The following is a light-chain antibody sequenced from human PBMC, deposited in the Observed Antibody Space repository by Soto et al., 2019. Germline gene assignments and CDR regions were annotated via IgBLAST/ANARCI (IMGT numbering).Light chain of an antibody. CDR2: DVS. J-gene: IGLJ2*01. CDR3: SSYTSSSTLV. Sequence: QSALTQPASVSGSPGQSITVSCTGTSSDVGLYNYVSWYQQHPGKAPKLMIYDVSSRPSGVSNRFSGSKSGNTASLTISGLQAEGEADYYCSSYTSSSTLVFGGGTKLTVL. CDR1: SSDVGLYNY. V-gene: IGLV2-14*01.